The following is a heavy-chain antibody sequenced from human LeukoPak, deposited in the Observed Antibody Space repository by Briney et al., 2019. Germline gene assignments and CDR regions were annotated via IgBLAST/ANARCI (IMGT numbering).Heavy chain of an antibody. CDR1: GFPFTNYA. V-gene: IGHV3-23*01. CDR3: AKDSYSGYHRAGFDP. D-gene: IGHD5-12*01. J-gene: IGHJ5*02. Sequence: GGSLRLSCVASGFPFTNYAMSWIRQAPGKGLEWVSAISGSGGSTYYADSVKGRFTISRDNSKNTLYLQMNSLRAEDTAVYYCAKDSYSGYHRAGFDPWGQGTLVTVSS. CDR2: ISGSGGST.